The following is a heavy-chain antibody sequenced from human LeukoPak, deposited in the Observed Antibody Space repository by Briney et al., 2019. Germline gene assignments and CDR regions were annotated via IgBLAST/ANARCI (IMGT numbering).Heavy chain of an antibody. CDR3: ARNMVRGVMAYGYYYGMDV. J-gene: IGHJ6*02. D-gene: IGHD3-10*01. CDR2: ISSSGSTI. CDR1: GYTFSDYY. Sequence: GGSLRLSCAASGYTFSDYYMSWIRQAPGKGLEWVSYISSSGSTIYYADSVKGRFIISRDNAKNSLYLQMNSLRAEDTAVYYCARNMVRGVMAYGYYYGMDVWGQGTTVTVSS. V-gene: IGHV3-11*01.